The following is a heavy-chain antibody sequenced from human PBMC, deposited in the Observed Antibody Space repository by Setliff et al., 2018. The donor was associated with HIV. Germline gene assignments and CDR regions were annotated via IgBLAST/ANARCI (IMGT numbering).Heavy chain of an antibody. D-gene: IGHD2-21*02. CDR2: ISASNGNT. CDR1: GYTFSRYG. CDR3: ARAGAEVTSHFDW. Sequence: SCKASGYTFSRYGITWVRQAPGQGLEWMGWISASNGNTNYAQKFQGRVTMTTDTSTSTAYMELRSLRSDDTAVYYCARAGAEVTSHFDWWGQGTLVTVS. V-gene: IGHV1-18*01. J-gene: IGHJ4*02.